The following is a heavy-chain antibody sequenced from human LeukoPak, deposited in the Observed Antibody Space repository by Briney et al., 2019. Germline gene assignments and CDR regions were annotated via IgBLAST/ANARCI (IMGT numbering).Heavy chain of an antibody. CDR2: ITPDSGDT. V-gene: IGHV1-2*06. J-gene: IGHJ4*02. D-gene: IGHD1-26*01. CDR1: GYTFTAYH. Sequence: ASVKVSCKASGYTFTAYHLHWVRQDLGQGLEWMGRITPDSGDTNYAQQFQGGVTMTRDTSITTVYMELSSLTSDDTAVYYCARDLSSTPHWELDYWGQGTLVTVSS. CDR3: ARDLSSTPHWELDY.